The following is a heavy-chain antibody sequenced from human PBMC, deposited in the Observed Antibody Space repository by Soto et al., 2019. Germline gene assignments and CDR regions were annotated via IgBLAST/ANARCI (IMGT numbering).Heavy chain of an antibody. Sequence: EVQLVESGGGLVQPGGSLRLSCAASGFTFRSYWMSWVRQAPGKGLEWVANINEDGSEKYYVDSVKGRFTISRDNDKNSLFLQVNSLRDEDTAVYYCARDGVEAGLYLDNWGQGTLLTGSS. CDR3: ARDGVEAGLYLDN. V-gene: IGHV3-7*01. J-gene: IGHJ4*02. D-gene: IGHD3-3*01. CDR2: INEDGSEK. CDR1: GFTFRSYW.